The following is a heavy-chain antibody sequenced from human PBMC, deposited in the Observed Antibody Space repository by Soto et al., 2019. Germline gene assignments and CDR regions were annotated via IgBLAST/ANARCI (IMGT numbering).Heavy chain of an antibody. Sequence: SQTLSLTCAISGDSVSSNSAAWNWIRQSPSRGLEWLGRTYYRSKWYNDYAVSVKSRITINPDTSKNQFSLQLNSVTPEDTAVYDCSGTQAVYYYGMDVWGQGTPVTVSS. CDR2: TYYRSKWYN. CDR3: SGTQAVYYYGMDV. V-gene: IGHV6-1*01. J-gene: IGHJ6*02. CDR1: GDSVSSNSAA.